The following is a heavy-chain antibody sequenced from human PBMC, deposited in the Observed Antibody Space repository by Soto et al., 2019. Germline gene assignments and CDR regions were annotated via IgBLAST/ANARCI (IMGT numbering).Heavy chain of an antibody. CDR3: ARGLPRGYGDYEELDYWYFGL. V-gene: IGHV1-69*01. CDR1: GGTFSSYA. D-gene: IGHD4-17*01. J-gene: IGHJ2*01. Sequence: QVQLVQSGAEVKKPGSSVNVSCKASGGTFSSYAISWVRQASGQGLEWMGGIIPIFGTANYAQKFQGRVTITADESTSTAYMELSSLRSEDTAVYYCARGLPRGYGDYEELDYWYFGLWGRGTLVTVSS. CDR2: IIPIFGTA.